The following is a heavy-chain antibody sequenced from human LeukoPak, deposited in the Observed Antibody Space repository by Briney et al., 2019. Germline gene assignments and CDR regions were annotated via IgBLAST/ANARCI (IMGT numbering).Heavy chain of an antibody. CDR1: GYTFTSYY. V-gene: IGHV1-46*01. CDR2: INPSGGST. J-gene: IGHJ4*02. D-gene: IGHD3-10*01. CDR3: AREQEANVLLWFGESGY. Sequence: SVKVSCKASGYTFTSYYMHWVRQAPGQGLEWMGIINPSGGSTSYAQKFQGRVTMTRDTSTSTVYMELSSLRSEDTAVYYCAREQEANVLLWFGESGYWGQGTLVTVSP.